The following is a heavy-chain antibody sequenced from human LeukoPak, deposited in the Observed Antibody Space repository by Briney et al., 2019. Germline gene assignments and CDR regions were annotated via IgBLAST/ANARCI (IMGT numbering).Heavy chain of an antibody. CDR2: IYPGDSNI. CDR1: GYSFTNYW. D-gene: IGHD2/OR15-2a*01. J-gene: IGHJ5*02. Sequence: GESLKISCKGSGYSFTNYWIGWVRQMPGKGLEWVGIIYPGDSNIRYSPSFQGQVTISADKSISTAYLQWSSLKASDTAMYYCARHNVEDEKYSWFDPWGQGTLVTVSS. V-gene: IGHV5-51*01. CDR3: ARHNVEDEKYSWFDP.